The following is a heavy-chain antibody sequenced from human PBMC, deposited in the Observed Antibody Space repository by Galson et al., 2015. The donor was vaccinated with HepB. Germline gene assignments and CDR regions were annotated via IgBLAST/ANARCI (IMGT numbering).Heavy chain of an antibody. Sequence: SETLSLTCTVSGGSISSSSYYWGWIRQPPGKGLEWIGSIYYSGSTYYNPSLKSRVTISVDTSKNQFSLKLSSVTAADTAVYYCARRSPDCSSTSCYFYFDYWGQGTLVTVSS. CDR3: ARRSPDCSSTSCYFYFDY. CDR1: GGSISSSSYY. V-gene: IGHV4-39*01. CDR2: IYYSGST. D-gene: IGHD2-2*01. J-gene: IGHJ4*02.